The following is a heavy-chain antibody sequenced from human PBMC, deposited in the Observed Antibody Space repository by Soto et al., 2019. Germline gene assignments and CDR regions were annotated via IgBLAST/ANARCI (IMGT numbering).Heavy chain of an antibody. CDR2: IRSKANSYAT. CDR1: GFTFSGSA. Sequence: GGSLRLSCAASGFTFSGSAMHWVRQASGKGLEWVGRIRSKANSYATAYAASVKGRFTISRDDSKNTAYLQMNSLKTEDTAVYYCTSGYCSSTSCLDYYYYGMDVWGKGTTVTVSS. V-gene: IGHV3-73*01. CDR3: TSGYCSSTSCLDYYYYGMDV. J-gene: IGHJ6*04. D-gene: IGHD2-2*01.